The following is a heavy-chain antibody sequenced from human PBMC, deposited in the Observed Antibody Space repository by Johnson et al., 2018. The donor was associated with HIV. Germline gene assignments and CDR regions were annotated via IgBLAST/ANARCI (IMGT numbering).Heavy chain of an antibody. V-gene: IGHV3-30*02. D-gene: IGHD6-13*01. CDR3: AKNFRGGIVATGDAFDT. J-gene: IGHJ3*02. CDR1: GFTFSSYA. Sequence: QVQLVESGGGVVQPGRSLRLSCAASGFTFSSYAMHWVRQAPGKGLEWVAFIRYDGSNKYYADSVKGRFTISRDNSKNTLYLQMNSLRAEDTAMYYCAKNFRGGIVATGDAFDTWGQGTMVTVSA. CDR2: IRYDGSNK.